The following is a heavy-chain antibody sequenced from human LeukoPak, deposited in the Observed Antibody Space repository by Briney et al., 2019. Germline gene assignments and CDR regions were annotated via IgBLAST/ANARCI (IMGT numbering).Heavy chain of an antibody. Sequence: GESLKISCKGSGYSFTSYWIGWVRQMPGKGLEWMGIIYPGDSETRYSPSFQGQVTISADKSISTAYLQWSSLKASNTAIYYCARSYSISSSFDYWGQGTLVTVSS. CDR1: GYSFTSYW. V-gene: IGHV5-51*01. D-gene: IGHD6-6*01. J-gene: IGHJ4*02. CDR2: IYPGDSET. CDR3: ARSYSISSSFDY.